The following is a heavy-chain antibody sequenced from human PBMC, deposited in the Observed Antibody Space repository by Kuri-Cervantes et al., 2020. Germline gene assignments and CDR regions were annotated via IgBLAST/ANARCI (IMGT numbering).Heavy chain of an antibody. CDR2: ISAYNGDT. V-gene: IGHV1-18*01. CDR3: AREADGSGSYTIYFDY. Sequence: ASVKVSCKASGYTFTSYGISWVRQAPGQGLEWMGWISAYNGDTNYAQKLQGRVTMTRDTSISTAYMELSRLRSDDTAVYYCAREADGSGSYTIYFDYWGQGTLVTVSS. CDR1: GYTFTSYG. J-gene: IGHJ4*02. D-gene: IGHD3-10*01.